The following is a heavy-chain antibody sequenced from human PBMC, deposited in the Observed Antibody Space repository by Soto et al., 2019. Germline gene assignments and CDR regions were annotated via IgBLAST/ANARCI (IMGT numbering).Heavy chain of an antibody. CDR3: AAEGGSYVGGSFDY. J-gene: IGHJ4*02. Sequence: EVQLLESGGGLVQPGGSLRLSCAASGFTFSSYAMSWVRQAPGKGLEWVSAISGRGGNTYYADSVKGRFTISRDSSKNTLYLQIISLRAEDAGVYYCAAEGGSYVGGSFDYWGQGTLVTVSS. CDR2: ISGRGGNT. D-gene: IGHD3-16*01. CDR1: GFTFSSYA. V-gene: IGHV3-23*01.